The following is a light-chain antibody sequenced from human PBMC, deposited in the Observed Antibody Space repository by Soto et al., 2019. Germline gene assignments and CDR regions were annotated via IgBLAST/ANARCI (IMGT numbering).Light chain of an antibody. V-gene: IGLV1-51*01. J-gene: IGLJ2*01. CDR3: GTWDSSLSSVL. CDR2: DNN. Sequence: QSVLTQPPSMSAAPGQKVTISCSGTNSNVGDNFVSWYQQLPGSAPKLIIYDNNKRPSGIPDRFSGSKSGTSATLGITGLQTGDEADYYCGTWDSSLSSVLFGGGTKLTVL. CDR1: NSNVGDNF.